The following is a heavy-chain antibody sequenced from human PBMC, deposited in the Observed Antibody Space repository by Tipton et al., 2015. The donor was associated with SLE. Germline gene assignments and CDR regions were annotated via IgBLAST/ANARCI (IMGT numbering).Heavy chain of an antibody. J-gene: IGHJ4*02. D-gene: IGHD6-25*01. V-gene: IGHV4-39*07. CDR2: SYYSGSS. CDR3: ARDPNGGYGSFDY. Sequence: TLSLTCTVSGGSISSSSYYWGWIRQPPGKGLEWIGRSYYSGSSYYNPSLKSRVTISVDTSKNQLSLKLSSVTAADTAVYYCARDPNGGYGSFDYCGLGALVTVSS. CDR1: GGSISSSSYY.